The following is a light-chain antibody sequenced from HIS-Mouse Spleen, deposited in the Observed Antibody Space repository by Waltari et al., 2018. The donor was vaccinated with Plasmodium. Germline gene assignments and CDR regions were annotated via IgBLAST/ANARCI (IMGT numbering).Light chain of an antibody. Sequence: SYDLTHPPPVSVPHGKPARTTCPGVALPKKYAYWYQQKSGQAPVLVIYEDSKRPSGIPERFSGSSSGTMATLTISGAQVEDEADYYCYSTDSSGNHRVFGGGTKLTVL. CDR2: EDS. J-gene: IGLJ3*02. V-gene: IGLV3-10*01. CDR1: ALPKKY. CDR3: YSTDSSGNHRV.